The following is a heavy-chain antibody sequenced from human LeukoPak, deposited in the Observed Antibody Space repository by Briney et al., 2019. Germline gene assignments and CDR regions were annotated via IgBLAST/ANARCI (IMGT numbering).Heavy chain of an antibody. J-gene: IGHJ4*02. D-gene: IGHD3-22*01. CDR1: GGSISSGDYY. CDR3: AREGHYDSSGYFH. V-gene: IGHV4-30-4*01. Sequence: SQTLSLTCTVSGGSISSGDYYWSWIRQPPGKGLEWIGYIYYSGSTYYNPSLKSRVTISVDTSKNQFSLKLSSVTAADTAVYYCAREGHYDSSGYFHWGQGTLVTVSS. CDR2: IYYSGST.